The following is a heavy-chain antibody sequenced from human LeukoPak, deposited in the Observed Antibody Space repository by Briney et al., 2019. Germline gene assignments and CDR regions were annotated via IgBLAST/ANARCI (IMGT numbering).Heavy chain of an antibody. D-gene: IGHD3-3*01. Sequence: PGGSLRLSCAASGFTFSSYSMNWVRQAPGKGLEWVSSISSSSSYIYYADSVKGRFTISRDNAKNSLYLQMNSLRAEDTAVYYCARDCSLSYYDFWSGRIYYYGMDVWGQGTTVTVSS. CDR2: ISSSSSYI. CDR1: GFTFSSYS. V-gene: IGHV3-21*01. CDR3: ARDCSLSYYDFWSGRIYYYGMDV. J-gene: IGHJ6*02.